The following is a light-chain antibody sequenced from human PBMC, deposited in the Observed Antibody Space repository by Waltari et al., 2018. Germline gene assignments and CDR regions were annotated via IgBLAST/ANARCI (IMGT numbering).Light chain of an antibody. CDR1: QSISKY. CDR2: AGS. Sequence: VLTQSPGTLSLSPGERATLSCGASQSISKYLVWYQQRPGHAPRLLIYAGSTRAAGIPDRFSGSGYGTDFTLTISRLEPEDFAMYYCQNHERLPATFGQGTKVEFK. J-gene: IGKJ1*01. CDR3: QNHERLPAT. V-gene: IGKV3-20*01.